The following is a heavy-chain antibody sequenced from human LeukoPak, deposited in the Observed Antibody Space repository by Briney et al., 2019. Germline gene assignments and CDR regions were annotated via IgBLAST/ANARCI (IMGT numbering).Heavy chain of an antibody. CDR2: IYYSGRT. J-gene: IGHJ4*02. Sequence: SETLYLTCTVSGGSITSSSYFWGWIRQPPGKGLEWIGSIYYSGRTYYNPSLKGRVTISVDTSNNQFSLKLSSVTAADTAVYYCFCQQKTAYDIPYYFDYWGQGTLVSVSS. D-gene: IGHD3-9*01. V-gene: IGHV4-39*01. CDR1: GGSITSSSYF. CDR3: FCQQKTAYDIPYYFDY.